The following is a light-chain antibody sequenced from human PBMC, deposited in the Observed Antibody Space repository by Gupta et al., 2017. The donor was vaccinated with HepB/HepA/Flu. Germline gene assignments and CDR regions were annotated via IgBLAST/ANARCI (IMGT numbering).Light chain of an antibody. CDR1: SSNIGNNY. J-gene: IGLJ2*01. CDR2: AHN. CDR3: GTWDSSLNVGVV. Sequence: QSVLTQPPSVSAAPGKKVPTSCSGSSSNIGNNYVSWYQQIPGTAPKLLIYAHNKRPSWIPDRFSGSKSGTSSTLGITRLQTGDEADYYCGTWDSSLNVGVVFGGGIKLTVL. V-gene: IGLV1-51*01.